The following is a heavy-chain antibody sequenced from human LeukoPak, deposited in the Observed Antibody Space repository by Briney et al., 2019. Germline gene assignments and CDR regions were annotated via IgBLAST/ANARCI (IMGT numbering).Heavy chain of an antibody. CDR3: ANCGGDGEGFDY. CDR1: GGSISSSSYY. J-gene: IGHJ4*02. V-gene: IGHV4-39*01. D-gene: IGHD2-21*02. CDR2: IYYSGST. Sequence: SETLSLTCTVSGGSISSSSYYWGWIRQPPGKGLEWIGSIYYSGSTYYNPSLKSRVTISVDTSKNQFSLKLSSVTAADTAVYYCANCGGDGEGFDYWGQGTLVTVSS.